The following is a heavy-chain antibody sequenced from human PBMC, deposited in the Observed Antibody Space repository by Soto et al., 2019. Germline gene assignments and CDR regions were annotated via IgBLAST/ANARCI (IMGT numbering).Heavy chain of an antibody. CDR3: ARAGRVQQLDGDYFDS. Sequence: GGSLRLSCAASGFTFSSYSMNWVRRAPGKGLEWVSYISISTSTIYYADSVKGRFTISRDNAKNSLYLQMNSLRDDDTAVYYCARAGRVQQLDGDYFDSWGQGTLVTVSS. J-gene: IGHJ4*02. D-gene: IGHD6-13*01. V-gene: IGHV3-48*02. CDR2: ISISTSTI. CDR1: GFTFSSYS.